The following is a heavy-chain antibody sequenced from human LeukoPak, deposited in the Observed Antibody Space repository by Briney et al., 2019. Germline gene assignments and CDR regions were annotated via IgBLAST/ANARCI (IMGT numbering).Heavy chain of an antibody. CDR1: GFTLSRYA. V-gene: IGHV3-30*04. CDR2: ISYDGSIK. D-gene: IGHD3-9*01. Sequence: PGGSLRLSCAASGFTLSRYAMHWVRQAPGKGPEWVAVISYDGSIKYYADSVKGRFTISRDNSKNTVFLRLTSLRGEDTAVYYCARIGDQHDWEVPFDYWGQGTLVTVSS. J-gene: IGHJ4*02. CDR3: ARIGDQHDWEVPFDY.